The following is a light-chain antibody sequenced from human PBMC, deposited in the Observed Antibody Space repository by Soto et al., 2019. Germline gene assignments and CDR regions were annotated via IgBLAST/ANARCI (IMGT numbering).Light chain of an antibody. CDR2: EVS. CDR1: SSDVGGYNY. CDR3: AAWDGNLNGWL. Sequence: ALTQPASVSGSPGQSITISCTGTSSDVGGYNYVSWYQQHPGKAPKLMIYEVSYRPSGVSNRFSGSKSGTSASLAISNLQSEDEADYYCAAWDGNLNGWLFGGGTKLTVL. J-gene: IGLJ3*02. V-gene: IGLV2-14*01.